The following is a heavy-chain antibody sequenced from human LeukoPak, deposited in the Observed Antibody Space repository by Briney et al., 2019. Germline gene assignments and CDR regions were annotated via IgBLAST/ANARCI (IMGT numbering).Heavy chain of an antibody. CDR1: GYTFTSYG. Sequence: ASVKVSCKASGYTFTSYGISWVRQAPGQGLEWMGIINPSGGSTSYAQKFQGRVTMTRDTSTSTVYMELSSLRSEDTAVYYCARGLEWLLSWFDPWGQGTLVTVSS. CDR3: ARGLEWLLSWFDP. J-gene: IGHJ5*02. CDR2: INPSGGST. D-gene: IGHD3-3*01. V-gene: IGHV1-46*01.